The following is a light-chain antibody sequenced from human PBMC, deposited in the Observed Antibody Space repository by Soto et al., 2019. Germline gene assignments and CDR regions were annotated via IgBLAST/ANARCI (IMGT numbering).Light chain of an antibody. Sequence: QSALIQPRSVSESPGQSVTISCTGTSSDVGAYDYVSWYQQHPGKVPKLMIYDVNKRPSGVPHRFSGSKSGKTAFLTISGLQAEDEADYYCLSFAGSYEVFGGGTKLTVL. CDR3: LSFAGSYEV. CDR1: SSDVGAYDY. CDR2: DVN. V-gene: IGLV2-11*01. J-gene: IGLJ2*01.